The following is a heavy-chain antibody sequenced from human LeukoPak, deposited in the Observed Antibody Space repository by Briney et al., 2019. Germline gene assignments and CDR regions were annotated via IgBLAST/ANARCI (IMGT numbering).Heavy chain of an antibody. CDR1: GGSISSGSYS. CDR2: IYTSGST. D-gene: IGHD5-12*01. V-gene: IGHV4-61*02. CDR3: ARWGYSGYDLSLSWFDP. Sequence: SETLSLTCTVSGGSISSGSYSLSWIRQPAGKGLECIGRIYTSGSTNYNPSLKSRVTISVDTSKNQFSLKLSSVTAADTAVYYCARWGYSGYDLSLSWFDPWGQGTLVTVSS. J-gene: IGHJ5*02.